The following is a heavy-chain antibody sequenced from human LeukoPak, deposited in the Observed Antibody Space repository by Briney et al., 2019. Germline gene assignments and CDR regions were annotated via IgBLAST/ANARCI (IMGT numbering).Heavy chain of an antibody. CDR3: ARDFWGIAVAGHRGLSEN. D-gene: IGHD6-19*01. CDR2: INPNSGGT. J-gene: IGHJ4*02. V-gene: IGHV1-2*02. Sequence: ASVKVSCKASGYTFTGYYMHWVRQAPGQGLEWMGWINPNSGGTNYAQKFQGRVTMTRDTSISTAYMELSRLRSDDTAVYYCARDFWGIAVAGHRGLSENWGQGTLVTVSS. CDR1: GYTFTGYY.